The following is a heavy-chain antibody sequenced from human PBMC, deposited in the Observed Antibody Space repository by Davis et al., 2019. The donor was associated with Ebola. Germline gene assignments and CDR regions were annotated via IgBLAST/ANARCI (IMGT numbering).Heavy chain of an antibody. CDR1: GSTLSSYW. CDR2: INTDGSSP. J-gene: IGHJ6*04. V-gene: IGHV3-74*01. D-gene: IGHD1-26*01. Sequence: GESLKISCAASGSTLSSYWMHWVRQAPGKGLVWVSRINTDGSSPHYADSVKGRFTISRDNSKNMVYLQMSSLTAADTAVYYCAKISRSGSPPWGRGTTVSVSS. CDR3: AKISRSGSPP.